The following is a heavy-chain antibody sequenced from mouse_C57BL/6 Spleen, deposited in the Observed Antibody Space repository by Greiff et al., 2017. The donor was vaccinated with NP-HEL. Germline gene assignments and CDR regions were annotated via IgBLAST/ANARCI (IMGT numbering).Heavy chain of an antibody. Sequence: VQLKESGPGLVKPSQSLSLTCSVTGYSITSGYYWNWIRQFPGNKLEWMGYISYDGSNNYNPSLKNRISITRDTSKNQFFLKLNSVTTEDTATYYCAREGTIVTFDVWGTGTTVTVSS. J-gene: IGHJ1*03. V-gene: IGHV3-6*01. CDR1: GYSITSGYY. CDR3: AREGTIVTFDV. D-gene: IGHD2-5*01. CDR2: ISYDGSN.